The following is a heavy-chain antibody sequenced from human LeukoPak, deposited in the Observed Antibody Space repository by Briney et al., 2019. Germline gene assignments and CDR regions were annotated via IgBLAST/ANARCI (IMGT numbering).Heavy chain of an antibody. CDR1: GLTVSNHW. J-gene: IGHJ6*02. CDR2: ISGSGGST. V-gene: IGHV3-23*01. Sequence: GGSLRLSCVASGLTVSNHWMSWVRQAPGKGLEWVSAISGSGGSTYYADSVKGRFTISRDNSKNTLYLQMNSLRAEDTAVYYCAKELNPYYYGMDVWGQGTTVTVSS. D-gene: IGHD4/OR15-4a*01. CDR3: AKELNPYYYGMDV.